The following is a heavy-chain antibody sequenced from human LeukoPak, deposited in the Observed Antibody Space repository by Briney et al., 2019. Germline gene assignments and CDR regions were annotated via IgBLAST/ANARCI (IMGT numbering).Heavy chain of an antibody. Sequence: GGSLRLSCAASGFTFSISAMSWVRQAPGKGLEWVSGISDSGRGTFYADSVKGRFTISRDNSKNILYLQMNSLRADDTAVYYCAKISESNYDILTGYYTPYYFDYWGQGTLVTVSS. J-gene: IGHJ4*02. CDR3: AKISESNYDILTGYYTPYYFDY. D-gene: IGHD3-9*01. CDR1: GFTFSISA. CDR2: ISDSGRGT. V-gene: IGHV3-23*01.